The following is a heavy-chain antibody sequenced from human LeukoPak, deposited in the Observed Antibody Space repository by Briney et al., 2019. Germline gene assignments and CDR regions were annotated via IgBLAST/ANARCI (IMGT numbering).Heavy chain of an antibody. J-gene: IGHJ6*02. Sequence: SQTLSLTCTVSGGSISSGGYYWSWIRQHPGKGLEWIGYIYYSGSTNYNPSLKSRVTMSVDTSKNQFSLKLSSVTAADTAVYYCARGYSSSWYLRGYYYYGMDVWGQGTTVTVSS. CDR3: ARGYSSSWYLRGYYYYGMDV. V-gene: IGHV4-31*03. CDR1: GGSISSGGYY. CDR2: IYYSGST. D-gene: IGHD6-13*01.